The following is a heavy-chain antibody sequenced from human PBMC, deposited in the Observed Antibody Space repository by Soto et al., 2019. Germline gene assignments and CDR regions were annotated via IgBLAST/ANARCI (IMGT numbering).Heavy chain of an antibody. CDR1: GYTFTTHD. CDR3: ARGPRCCSSPSCTSWDY. Sequence: QVQLVQSGAEVKKPGASVKVSCEASGYTFTTHDINWVRQATGQGLEWMGWMNPRSGNTGEAQKFQGRLTMTSNTSTGTAYMELSGLTSEDTAVYYCARGPRCCSSPSCTSWDYWGQGTLVTVSS. J-gene: IGHJ4*02. CDR2: MNPRSGNT. V-gene: IGHV1-8*01. D-gene: IGHD2-2*01.